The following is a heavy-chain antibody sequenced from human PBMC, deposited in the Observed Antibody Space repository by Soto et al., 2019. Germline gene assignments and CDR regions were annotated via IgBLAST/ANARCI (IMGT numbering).Heavy chain of an antibody. Sequence: QVQLVQSGAEVKKPGSSVRVSCKASGGTLRNYGISWVRQAPGHGLEWMGGIIPVFGTANYAQKFQGRVTITADESTSTVYMDVTSLRSEDTAVYYCSRGDATKIVVTTYYGMDVWGQGNTVTVSS. CDR2: IIPVFGTA. D-gene: IGHD4-17*01. CDR1: GGTLRNYG. CDR3: SRGDATKIVVTTYYGMDV. J-gene: IGHJ6*02. V-gene: IGHV1-69*12.